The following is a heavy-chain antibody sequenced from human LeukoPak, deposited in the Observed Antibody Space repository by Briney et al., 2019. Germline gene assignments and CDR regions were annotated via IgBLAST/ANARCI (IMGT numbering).Heavy chain of an antibody. CDR2: ISPHSGNT. D-gene: IGHD1-26*01. Sequence: ASVKVSCKASGYTFTSYYMHWVRQAPGQGLEWMGWISPHSGNTKYPQKVQGRVTMTTDTSTSTAYMEGRSLRSDDTAVYYCAREVGAENDAFDVWGQGTMVTVSS. V-gene: IGHV1-18*04. CDR3: AREVGAENDAFDV. CDR1: GYTFTSYY. J-gene: IGHJ3*01.